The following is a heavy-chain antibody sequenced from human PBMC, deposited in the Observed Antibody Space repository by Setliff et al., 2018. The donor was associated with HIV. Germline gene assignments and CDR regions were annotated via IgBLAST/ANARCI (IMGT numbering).Heavy chain of an antibody. D-gene: IGHD2-8*01. CDR1: GGSISSNW. J-gene: IGHJ5*02. V-gene: IGHV3-21*01. Sequence: PSETLSLTCAVSGGSISSNWWNWVRQAPGKGLEWVSSSSGSGSNTYYADSVRGRFTISRDNAKSSLYLQLNSLRAEDTALYYCARYVWSNGPRDLWGQGTLVTVSS. CDR3: ARYVWSNGPRDL. CDR2: SSGSGSNT.